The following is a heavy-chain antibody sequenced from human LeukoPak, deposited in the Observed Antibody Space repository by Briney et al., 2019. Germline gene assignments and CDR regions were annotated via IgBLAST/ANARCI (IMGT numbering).Heavy chain of an antibody. CDR3: TTDPVGATDFDY. Sequence: PGGSLRLSCAASGFTLSNAWMSWVRQAPGKGLEWGGRIKSKTDGGTTDYAAPVKGRFTISRDDSKNTLYLQMNSLKTEDTAVYYCTTDPVGATDFDYWGQGTLVTVSS. J-gene: IGHJ4*02. D-gene: IGHD1-26*01. V-gene: IGHV3-15*01. CDR1: GFTLSNAW. CDR2: IKSKTDGGTT.